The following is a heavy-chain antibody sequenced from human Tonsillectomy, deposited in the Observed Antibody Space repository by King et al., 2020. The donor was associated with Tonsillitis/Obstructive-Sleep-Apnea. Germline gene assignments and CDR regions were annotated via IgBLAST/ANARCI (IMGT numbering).Heavy chain of an antibody. J-gene: IGHJ4*02. D-gene: IGHD1-20*01. CDR2: ISHGGST. V-gene: IGHV4-34*01. CDR3: ARRRSVTVVPFDY. CDR1: GESFRGHY. Sequence: QVQLQQWGAGLLKPSETLSLTCAVYGESFRGHYWSWIRQPPGKGLEWIGEISHGGSTNYNPSLKSRVTISVDTSKNQFSLKLTSVTAADTAVYYCARRRSVTVVPFDYWDQGTLVTVSS.